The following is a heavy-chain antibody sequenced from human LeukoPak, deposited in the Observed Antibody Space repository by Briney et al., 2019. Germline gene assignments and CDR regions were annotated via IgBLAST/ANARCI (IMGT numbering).Heavy chain of an antibody. D-gene: IGHD3-22*01. J-gene: IGHJ4*02. CDR2: ISYEGGNK. V-gene: IGHV3-30*04. CDR3: AKDQNYYDSSGSRFAY. Sequence: PGGSLRLSCAASGFTFSSFAMHWVRQAPGKGLEWVASISYEGGNKHFADSVKGRFTISRDNSKRTMDLQMSSLRAEDTAVYYCAKDQNYYDSSGSRFAYWGQGTLVTVSS. CDR1: GFTFSSFA.